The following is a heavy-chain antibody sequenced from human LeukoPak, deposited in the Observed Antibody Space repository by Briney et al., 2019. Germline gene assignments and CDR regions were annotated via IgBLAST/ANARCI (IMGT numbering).Heavy chain of an antibody. D-gene: IGHD6-13*01. V-gene: IGHV3-30-3*01. CDR2: ISYDGSNK. CDR3: ARGGDSSSVDY. CDR1: GFTFSSYA. J-gene: IGHJ4*02. Sequence: GGSLRLSCAASGFTFSSYAMHWVRQAPGKGLEWVAVISYDGSNKYYADSVKGRFTISRDNSKNTLYLQMNSLRAEDTAVYYCARGGDSSSVDYWGQGTLVTVSS.